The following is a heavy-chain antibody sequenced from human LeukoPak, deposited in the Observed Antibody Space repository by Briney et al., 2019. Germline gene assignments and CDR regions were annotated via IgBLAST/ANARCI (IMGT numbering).Heavy chain of an antibody. D-gene: IGHD1-26*01. J-gene: IGHJ4*02. V-gene: IGHV4-34*01. CDR2: LNHSGST. CDR3: ARVPRSGSYSSY. CDR1: GASISGSGYY. Sequence: SETLSLTCTVSGASISGSGYYWSWIRQPPGKGLEWIGELNHSGSTNYNPSLKSRVTISVDTSKNQFSLKLSSVTAADTAVYYCARVPRSGSYSSYWGQGTLVTVSS.